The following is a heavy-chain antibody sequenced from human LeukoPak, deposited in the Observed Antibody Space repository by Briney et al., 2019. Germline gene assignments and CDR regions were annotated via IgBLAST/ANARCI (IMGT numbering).Heavy chain of an antibody. CDR3: ARRGIAAAGAFDY. D-gene: IGHD6-13*01. V-gene: IGHV4-39*01. CDR2: IYYSGST. J-gene: IGHJ4*02. Sequence: SETLSLTCTVSGGSISSSSYYWGWIRQPPGKGLEWIGSIYYSGSTYYNPSLKSRVTISVDTSKNQFSLQLSSVTAADTAVYYCARRGIAAAGAFDYWGQGTLVTVSS. CDR1: GGSISSSSYY.